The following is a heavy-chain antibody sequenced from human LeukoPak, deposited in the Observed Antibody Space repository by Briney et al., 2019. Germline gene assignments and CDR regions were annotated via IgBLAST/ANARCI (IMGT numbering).Heavy chain of an antibody. V-gene: IGHV1-2*02. CDR3: AREGADYGDYNLDY. CDR1: GYTFTGYY. J-gene: IGHJ4*02. D-gene: IGHD4-17*01. CDR2: VNPNSGGT. Sequence: ASVKVSCKASGYTFTGYYMHWVRQAPGQGLEWMGWVNPNSGGTNYAQKFQGRVTMTRDTSISTAYMELSRLRSDDTTVYYCAREGADYGDYNLDYWGQGTLVTVSS.